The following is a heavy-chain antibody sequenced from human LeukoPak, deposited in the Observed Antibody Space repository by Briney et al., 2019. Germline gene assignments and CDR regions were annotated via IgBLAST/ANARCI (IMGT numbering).Heavy chain of an antibody. CDR3: ARRMAYYYGSEAFDI. V-gene: IGHV4-59*01. Sequence: SETLSLTCTVSGGSISTSSWSWIRHPPGKDLEWLGYIHYSGSTYYHPSLKSRVAISVDTSKNQISLKLNSVTAADTAVYYCARRMAYYYGSEAFDIWGQGTMVTVSS. D-gene: IGHD3-10*01. CDR1: GGSISTSS. J-gene: IGHJ3*02. CDR2: IHYSGST.